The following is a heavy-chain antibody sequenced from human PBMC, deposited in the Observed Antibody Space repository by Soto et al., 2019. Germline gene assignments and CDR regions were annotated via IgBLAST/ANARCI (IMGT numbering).Heavy chain of an antibody. CDR1: GFTLSDHY. J-gene: IGHJ4*02. Sequence: VQLVESGGGLVQPGGSLRLSCVVSGFTLSDHYIDWVRHAPGKGLEWVGRTKNKAQRYTTEYAAYVKGRFTNSRDDSETSVYLQMNRLKTEDTAVYYCVRWDSGNPENWGQGTLVTVSS. CDR3: VRWDSGNPEN. D-gene: IGHD1-26*01. V-gene: IGHV3-72*01. CDR2: TKNKAQRYTT.